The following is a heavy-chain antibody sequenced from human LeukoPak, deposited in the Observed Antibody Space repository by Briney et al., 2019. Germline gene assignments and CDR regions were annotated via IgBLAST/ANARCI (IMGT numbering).Heavy chain of an antibody. CDR1: GGSFSGYY. J-gene: IGHJ4*02. Sequence: SETLSLTCAVYGGSFSGYYWSWIRQPPGKGLEWIGEINHSGSTNYNPSLKSRVTISVDTSKNQFSLKLSSVTAADTAVYYCARGPRPHSSGWYVYWGQGTLVTVSS. CDR2: INHSGST. D-gene: IGHD6-19*01. CDR3: ARGPRPHSSGWYVY. V-gene: IGHV4-34*01.